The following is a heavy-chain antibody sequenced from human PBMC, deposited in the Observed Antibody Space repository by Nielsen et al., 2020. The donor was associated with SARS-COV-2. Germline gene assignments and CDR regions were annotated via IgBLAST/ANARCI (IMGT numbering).Heavy chain of an antibody. Sequence: GGSLRLSCAASGFTFGDYWMTWVRQAPGQGLEWVANIKQDGSEKYYADFVKGRFTISRENADKSLYLQMNSLRADDTAVYYCVRVRDDGYYYDTGPFDYWGQGTLVTVSS. CDR3: VRVRDDGYYYDTGPFDY. D-gene: IGHD3-22*01. V-gene: IGHV3-7*01. J-gene: IGHJ4*02. CDR2: IKQDGSEK. CDR1: GFTFGDYW.